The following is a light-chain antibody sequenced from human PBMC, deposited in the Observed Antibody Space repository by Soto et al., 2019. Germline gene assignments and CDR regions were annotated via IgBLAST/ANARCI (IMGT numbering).Light chain of an antibody. CDR2: GAS. CDR3: QQYDSWPPLYT. CDR1: QSVSSN. J-gene: IGKJ2*01. Sequence: EIVMTQSPATLSVSPGERATLSCRASQSVSSNLAGYQQKPGQAPRLLIYGASTRATAIPARFSCSGSGTEFTLTISSLQSEDFAVYYCQQYDSWPPLYTFGQGTKLEIK. V-gene: IGKV3-15*01.